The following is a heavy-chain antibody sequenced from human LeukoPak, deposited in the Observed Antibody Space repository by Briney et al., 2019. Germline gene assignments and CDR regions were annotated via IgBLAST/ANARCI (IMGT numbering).Heavy chain of an antibody. J-gene: IGHJ4*02. CDR3: AKDLRSGNKFDY. V-gene: IGHV3-23*01. CDR2: ISGSGGST. CDR1: GFTFSSYA. Sequence: GGSLRLSCAASGFTFSSYAMSWVRQAPGKGLEWVSAISGSGGSTYYADSVKGQFTISRDNSKNTLYLQMNSLRAEDTAVYYCAKDLRSGNKFDYWGQGTLVTVSS. D-gene: IGHD4-23*01.